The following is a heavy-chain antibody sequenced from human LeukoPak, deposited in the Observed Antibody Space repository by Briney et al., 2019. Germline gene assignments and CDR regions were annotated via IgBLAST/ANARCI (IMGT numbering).Heavy chain of an antibody. J-gene: IGHJ4*02. CDR1: GGSISSGSYY. Sequence: SETLSLTCTVSGGSISSGSYYWSWIRQSAGKGLEWIGRIYTSGSTNYNPSLKSRVTISVDTSKNQFSLKLSSVTAADTAVYYCARDVGATPGYFDYWGQGTLVTVSS. CDR3: ARDVGATPGYFDY. V-gene: IGHV4-61*02. D-gene: IGHD1-26*01. CDR2: IYTSGST.